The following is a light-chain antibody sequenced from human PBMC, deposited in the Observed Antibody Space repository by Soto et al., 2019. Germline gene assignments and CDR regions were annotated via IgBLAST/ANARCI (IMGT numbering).Light chain of an antibody. J-gene: IGLJ1*01. CDR2: GNN. CDR3: ATWDDCMNGYL. CDR1: NSNVGSNT. V-gene: IGLV1-44*01. Sequence: SGLTQPPAASGTPGQRITISCSGSNSNVGSNTVHWYQHLLGTTPNLHIYGNNHRPSAVPDRFSSASSATSASLAISAPRSEDEYYYYCATWDDCMNGYLFGTGTKVTVL.